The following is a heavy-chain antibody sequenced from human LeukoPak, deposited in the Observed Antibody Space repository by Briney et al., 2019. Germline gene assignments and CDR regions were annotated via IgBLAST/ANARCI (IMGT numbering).Heavy chain of an antibody. Sequence: GGSLRLSCAASGFTFSSYGMSWVRQAPGKGLEWVSGINWNGGSTGYADSVKGRFTISRDNAKNSLYLQMNSLRAEDTALYYCARDRAYYYGSGSSPYWGQGTLVTVSS. CDR3: ARDRAYYYGSGSSPY. CDR1: GFTFSSYG. D-gene: IGHD3-10*01. V-gene: IGHV3-20*04. CDR2: INWNGGST. J-gene: IGHJ4*02.